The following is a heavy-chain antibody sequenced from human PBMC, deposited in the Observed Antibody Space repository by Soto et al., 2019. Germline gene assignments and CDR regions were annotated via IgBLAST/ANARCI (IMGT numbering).Heavy chain of an antibody. Sequence: VQLVESGGGVVQPERSLRLSCAASGFTFSDYAMHWVRQAPGKGLEWVAVVSHDGRNTHYADSVKGRFTISRDSSKNTDSLEMTSLRAEDTAVYYCAKGGRQWLVTSDFNYWGQGALVTVSS. J-gene: IGHJ4*02. CDR3: AKGGRQWLVTSDFNY. V-gene: IGHV3-30*18. D-gene: IGHD6-19*01. CDR2: VSHDGRNT. CDR1: GFTFSDYA.